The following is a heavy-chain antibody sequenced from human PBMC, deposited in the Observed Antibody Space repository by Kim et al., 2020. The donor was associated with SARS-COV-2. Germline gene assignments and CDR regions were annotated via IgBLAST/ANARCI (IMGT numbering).Heavy chain of an antibody. CDR3: ARELSPLLARGWFDP. CDR1: GYTFTSYY. Sequence: ASVKVSCKASGYTFTSYYMHWVRQAPGQGLEWMGIINPSGGSTSYAQKFQGRFTMTRDTSTSTVYMELSSLRSEDTAVYYCARELSPLLARGWFDPWGQGTLVTVSS. V-gene: IGHV1-46*01. D-gene: IGHD3-16*02. CDR2: INPSGGST. J-gene: IGHJ5*02.